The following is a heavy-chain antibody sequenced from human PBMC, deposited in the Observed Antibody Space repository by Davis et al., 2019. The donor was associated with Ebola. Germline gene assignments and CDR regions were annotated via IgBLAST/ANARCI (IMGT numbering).Heavy chain of an antibody. CDR1: GYTFTSYG. V-gene: IGHV1-18*01. CDR3: ARGSLRGTAMVNNYYYGMDV. CDR2: ISAYNGNT. J-gene: IGHJ6*02. D-gene: IGHD5-18*01. Sequence: ASVPVSCKASGYTFTSYGISWVRQAPGQGLEWMGWISAYNGNTNYAQKFQGRVTITADKSTSTAYMELSSLRSEDTAVYYCARGSLRGTAMVNNYYYGMDVWGQGTTVTVSS.